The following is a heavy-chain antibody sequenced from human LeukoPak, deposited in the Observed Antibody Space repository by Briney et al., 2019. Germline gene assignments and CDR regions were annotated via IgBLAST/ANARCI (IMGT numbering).Heavy chain of an antibody. CDR3: AKGIPTKYCSGGSCYSYSFDY. J-gene: IGHJ4*02. CDR1: GFTFSSYA. CDR2: ISGSGGST. V-gene: IGHV3-23*01. Sequence: GGSLRLSCAASGFTFSSYAMSWVRQAPGKGLEWVSAISGSGGSTYYADSAKGRFTISRDNSKNTLYLQMNSLRAEDTAVYYCAKGIPTKYCSGGSCYSYSFDYWGQGTLVTVSS. D-gene: IGHD2-15*01.